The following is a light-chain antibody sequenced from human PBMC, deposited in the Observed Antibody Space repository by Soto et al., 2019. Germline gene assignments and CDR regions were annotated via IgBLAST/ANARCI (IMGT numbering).Light chain of an antibody. CDR1: SSDVGSYNL. Sequence: QSALTQPASVSGSPGQSITISCTGTSSDVGSYNLVSWYQQHPGKAPKLMIYEVSKRPSGVSNRFSGSKSGNTASLTISGLQAEDEADYCCCSYAGSSTSLYVFGTGTKVTVL. J-gene: IGLJ1*01. V-gene: IGLV2-23*02. CDR2: EVS. CDR3: CSYAGSSTSLYV.